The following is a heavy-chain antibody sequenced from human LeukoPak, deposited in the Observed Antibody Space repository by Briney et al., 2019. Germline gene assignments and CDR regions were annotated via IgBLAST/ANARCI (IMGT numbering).Heavy chain of an antibody. CDR2: VNPNSGGT. J-gene: IGHJ4*02. D-gene: IGHD2-15*01. V-gene: IGHV1-2*06. CDR1: GYTFTGYY. CDR3: AIPGYCSGGGCYSYR. Sequence: ASVKVSCKASGYTFTGYYIHWVRQAPGQGLEWMGRVNPNSGGTVYAQKFQGRVIMTRDTSISTAYMDLSRLTSDDTAVYYCAIPGYCSGGGCYSYRWGQGTLVTVSS.